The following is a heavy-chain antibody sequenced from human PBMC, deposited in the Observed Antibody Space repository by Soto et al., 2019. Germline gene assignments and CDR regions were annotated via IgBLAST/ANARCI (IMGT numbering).Heavy chain of an antibody. Sequence: QVQLHESGPGLVKPSETLSLTCTVSGGSISSYYWIWIRQPPGKGLEWIGYIYYRGSTNHNPSLTSLVTLSVDTSQNQFSLKLSSVTAADTAVYYFARQGLQDFASRAFDIWGQGTMVTVSS. CDR1: GGSISSYY. V-gene: IGHV4-59*01. CDR3: ARQGLQDFASRAFDI. J-gene: IGHJ3*02. CDR2: IYYRGST. D-gene: IGHD3-9*01.